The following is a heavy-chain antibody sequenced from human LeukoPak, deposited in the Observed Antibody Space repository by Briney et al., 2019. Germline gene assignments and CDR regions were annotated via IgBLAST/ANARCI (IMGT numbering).Heavy chain of an antibody. CDR2: ISSSSSYI. CDR3: ARVFYYYDSSGYTFLLDY. Sequence: SGGFLRLSCAASGFTFSSYSMNWVRQAPGKGLEWVSSISSSSSYIYYADSVKGRFTISRDNAKNSLYLQMNSLRAEDTAVYYCARVFYYYDSSGYTFLLDYWGQGTLVTVSS. V-gene: IGHV3-21*01. J-gene: IGHJ4*02. CDR1: GFTFSSYS. D-gene: IGHD3-22*01.